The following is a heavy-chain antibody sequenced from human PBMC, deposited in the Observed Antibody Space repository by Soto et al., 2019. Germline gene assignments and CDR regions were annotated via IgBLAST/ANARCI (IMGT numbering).Heavy chain of an antibody. V-gene: IGHV3-72*01. CDR3: VRATYFSDSSGYTRCLDY. D-gene: IGHD3-22*01. CDR1: GFTLGYHY. CDR2: SRDKPQGYST. J-gene: IGHJ4*02. Sequence: GGSLIHSGAGAGFTLGYHYIDLVRPAQGKGLKWVGRSRDKPQGYSTAYAASVKGRFTTSRDESKNSAYLQMNSLKTEDTAVYYCVRATYFSDSSGYTRCLDYWGQGTLVNVSS.